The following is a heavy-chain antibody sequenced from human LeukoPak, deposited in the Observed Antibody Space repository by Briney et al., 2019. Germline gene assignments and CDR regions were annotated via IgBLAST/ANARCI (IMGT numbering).Heavy chain of an antibody. CDR1: GFTFDDYA. J-gene: IGHJ4*02. Sequence: PGGSLRLSCAASGFTFDDYAMHWVRQAPGKGLEWVSGISWNSGSIGYADSVKGRFTISRDNAKNSLYLQMNSLRAEDTALYYCAKDIGYSYGTTFDYWGQGTLVTVSS. V-gene: IGHV3-9*01. CDR3: AKDIGYSYGTTFDY. D-gene: IGHD5-18*01. CDR2: ISWNSGSI.